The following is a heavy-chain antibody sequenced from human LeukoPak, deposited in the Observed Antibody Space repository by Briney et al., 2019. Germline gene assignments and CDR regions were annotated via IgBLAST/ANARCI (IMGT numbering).Heavy chain of an antibody. D-gene: IGHD4-17*01. Sequence: QTGGSLRLSCAASGFTFSSYSMNWVRQAPGKGLEWVSAISGSGGSTYYADSVKGRFTISRDNSKNTLYLQMSSLRAEDTAVYYCAKATHSGDYFDYWGQGTLVTVSS. CDR1: GFTFSSYS. J-gene: IGHJ4*02. CDR2: ISGSGGST. V-gene: IGHV3-23*01. CDR3: AKATHSGDYFDY.